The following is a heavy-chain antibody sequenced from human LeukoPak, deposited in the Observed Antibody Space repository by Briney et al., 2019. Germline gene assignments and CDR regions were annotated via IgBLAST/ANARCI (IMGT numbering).Heavy chain of an antibody. CDR1: GGSISADY. CDR3: ARHPPRDSSGNNAFDI. V-gene: IGHV4-59*08. J-gene: IGHJ3*02. Sequence: SETLSLTCAVSGGSISADYWSWIRQPPGKGLEWIGYIFHSGTTKYNPSLKSRVTISIDKSKSQFSLKLSSVTAADTALYYCARHPPRDSSGNNAFDIWGQGTMVTVSS. CDR2: IFHSGTT. D-gene: IGHD3-22*01.